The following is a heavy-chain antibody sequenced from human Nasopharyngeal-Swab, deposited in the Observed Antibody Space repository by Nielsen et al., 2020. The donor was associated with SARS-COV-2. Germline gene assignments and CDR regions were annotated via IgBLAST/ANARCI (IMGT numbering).Heavy chain of an antibody. CDR3: ARTEDGSGTNFDY. J-gene: IGHJ4*02. CDR2: IFPDDSDT. CDR1: GYFFNNYS. D-gene: IGHD3-10*01. V-gene: IGHV5-51*01. Sequence: AEALKISCTASGYFFNNYSIGWVRQLPGKGLEWMGIIFPDDSDTRYSPSFQGQVTISIDESISPTHLQWSSLKASDTAMYYCARTEDGSGTNFDYWGQGTLVTVSS.